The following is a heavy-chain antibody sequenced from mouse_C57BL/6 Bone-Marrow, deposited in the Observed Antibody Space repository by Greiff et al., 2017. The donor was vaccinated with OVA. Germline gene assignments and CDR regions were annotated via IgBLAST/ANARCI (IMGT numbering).Heavy chain of an antibody. CDR1: GFTFTDYY. V-gene: IGHV7-3*01. CDR3: ARYFYYGSSRYFDV. D-gene: IGHD1-1*01. J-gene: IGHJ1*03. CDR2: IRNKANGYTT. Sequence: EVQLVESGGGLVQPGGSLSLSCAASGFTFTDYYMSWVRQPPGKALEWLGFIRNKANGYTTEYSASVKGRFTISRDNSKSILYLQMNALRAEDSATYYCARYFYYGSSRYFDVWGTGTTVTVS.